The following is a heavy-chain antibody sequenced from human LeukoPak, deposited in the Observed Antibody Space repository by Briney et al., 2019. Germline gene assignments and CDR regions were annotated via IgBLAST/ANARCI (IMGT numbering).Heavy chain of an antibody. D-gene: IGHD5-18*01. CDR2: IWYDGSNK. Sequence: GGSLRLSCAASGFTFSSYGVHWVRQAPGKGLEWVAVIWYDGSNKYYADSVKGRFTISRDNSKNTLYLQMNSLRAEDTAVYYCARERPKLWPTIYYYGMDVWGQGTTVTVSS. J-gene: IGHJ6*02. CDR3: ARERPKLWPTIYYYGMDV. V-gene: IGHV3-33*01. CDR1: GFTFSSYG.